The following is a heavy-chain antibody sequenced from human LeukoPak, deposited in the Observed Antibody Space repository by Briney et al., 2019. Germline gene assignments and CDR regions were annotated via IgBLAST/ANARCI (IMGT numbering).Heavy chain of an antibody. CDR3: ARGGGYDSSGYYWYYMDV. Sequence: GASVKVSCKASGYTFTSYGISWVRQAPGQGLEWMGWISAYNGNTNYAQKLQGRVTMTTDTSTSTAYMELRSLRSDDTAVYYCARGGGYDSSGYYWYYMDVWGKGTTVTVSS. CDR1: GYTFTSYG. V-gene: IGHV1-18*01. CDR2: ISAYNGNT. J-gene: IGHJ6*03. D-gene: IGHD3-22*01.